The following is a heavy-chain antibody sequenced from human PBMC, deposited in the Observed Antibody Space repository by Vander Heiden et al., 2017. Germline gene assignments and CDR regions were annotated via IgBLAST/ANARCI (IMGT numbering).Heavy chain of an antibody. CDR2: FYSDGVA. CDR3: ARYRVRGVPEGMDV. V-gene: IGHV3-53*02. J-gene: IGHJ6*02. D-gene: IGHD3-10*01. CDR1: GFTVSSTY. Sequence: EVQLVETGGGLIQPGGSLRLSCAASGFTVSSTYMTWVRQAPGKGLEWVSVFYSDGVAYYADSVKGRFTLSRDNSKNTLYLQMNSLRAEDTTVYYCARYRVRGVPEGMDVWGQGTTVTVSS.